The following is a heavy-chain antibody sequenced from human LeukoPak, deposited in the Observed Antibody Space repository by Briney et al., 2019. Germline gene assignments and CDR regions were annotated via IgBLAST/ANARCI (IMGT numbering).Heavy chain of an antibody. D-gene: IGHD6-6*01. V-gene: IGHV3-30*04. Sequence: GRSLRLSCAASGFTFSSYAMHWVRQAPGKGLEWVAVISYDENDKYYADSVKGRFTISRDNSKNTLYLQMNSLRVEDTAVYYCAKDPNSSSYDYWGQGTLVTVSS. CDR3: AKDPNSSSYDY. J-gene: IGHJ4*02. CDR2: ISYDENDK. CDR1: GFTFSSYA.